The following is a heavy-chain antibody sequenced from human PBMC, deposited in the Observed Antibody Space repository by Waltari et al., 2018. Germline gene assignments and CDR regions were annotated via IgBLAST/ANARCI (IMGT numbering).Heavy chain of an antibody. CDR3: ARGRQWSHPGY. J-gene: IGHJ4*02. CDR2: INHNGGT. CDR1: GASLIGYY. D-gene: IGHD2-8*01. V-gene: IGHV4-34*01. Sequence: QVHLQQWGAGLLKPSETLSLTCEVNGASLIGYYWNWVRQTPGRGLEWIGEINHNGGTNYNPSLRSRVTMSVDSSKNQFSLRLSSVTAADTGVYYCARGRQWSHPGYWGQGTLVIVSS.